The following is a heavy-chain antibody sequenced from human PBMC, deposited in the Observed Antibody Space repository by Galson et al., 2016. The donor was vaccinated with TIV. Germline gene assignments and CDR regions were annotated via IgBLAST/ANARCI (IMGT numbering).Heavy chain of an antibody. V-gene: IGHV4-61*08. CDR2: IYYRGRA. J-gene: IGHJ1*01. D-gene: IGHD1-1*01. Sequence: ETLSLTCTVSGCSVSNADYYWTWIRQPPGKGLEWIGYIYYRGRADYNPSLKSGVSISVDTSKNQFSLTLTSVTAADTAIYYCARERHRNGEIDLWGQGTLVTVSS. CDR3: ARERHRNGEIDL. CDR1: GCSVSNADYY.